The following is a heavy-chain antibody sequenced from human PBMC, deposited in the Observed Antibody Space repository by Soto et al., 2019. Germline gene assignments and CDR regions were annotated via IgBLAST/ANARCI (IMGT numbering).Heavy chain of an antibody. V-gene: IGHV3-23*01. J-gene: IGHJ6*02. CDR1: GFTFSSYT. CDR3: ATLGYYYYYGMDV. CDR2: ISGSGGST. Sequence: EVQLLESGGGLVQPGGSLRLSCAASGFTFSSYTMSWVRQAPGKGLEWVSAISGSGGSTYYADSVKGRFTISRDNSKNTLYLQMNSLRAEDTAVYYCATLGYYYYYGMDVWGQGTTVTVSS.